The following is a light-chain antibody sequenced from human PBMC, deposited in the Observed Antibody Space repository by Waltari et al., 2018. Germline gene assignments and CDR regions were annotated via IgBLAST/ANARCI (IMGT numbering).Light chain of an antibody. CDR3: AAWDDSRNGPV. Sequence: QSVLTQPPSASGTPGQRVTLSCSGSSSNIGGNPLNWYQQRPGTAPKLLIYNNDQRPSGVPDRFSGSKSGTSASLAISGLQSEDEADYYCAAWDDSRNGPVFGGGTKLPVL. J-gene: IGLJ3*02. CDR2: NND. CDR1: SSNIGGNP. V-gene: IGLV1-44*01.